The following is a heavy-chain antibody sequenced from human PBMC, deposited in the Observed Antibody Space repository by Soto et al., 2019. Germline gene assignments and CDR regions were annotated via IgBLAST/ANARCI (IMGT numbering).Heavy chain of an antibody. D-gene: IGHD3-9*01. J-gene: IGHJ4*02. CDR1: GDSVSSNSAA. V-gene: IGHV6-1*01. CDR3: ARGEYYDILTGLDY. Sequence: PSETLSLTCAISGDSVSSNSAAWNWIRQSPSRGLEWLGRTYYRSRWYNDYAVSVKSRITVNPDTSKNQFSLHLNSVTPEDMAVYYCARGEYYDILTGLDYWGQGTLVTVSS. CDR2: TYYRSRWYN.